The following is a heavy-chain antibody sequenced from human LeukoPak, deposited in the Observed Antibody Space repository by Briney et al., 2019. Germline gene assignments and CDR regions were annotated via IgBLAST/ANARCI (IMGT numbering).Heavy chain of an antibody. CDR2: ISYDGNNK. V-gene: IGHV3-30*18. CDR3: AKGVDYCSGGSCPADY. Sequence: GGSLRLSCAASGFTFSNYGIHWVRQAPDKGLEWVAVISYDGNNKYYADSVKGRFTISRDNSKNTLFLQMNSLRAEDTAVYYCAKGVDYCSGGSCPADYWGPGTLVTVSS. D-gene: IGHD2-15*01. CDR1: GFTFSNYG. J-gene: IGHJ4*02.